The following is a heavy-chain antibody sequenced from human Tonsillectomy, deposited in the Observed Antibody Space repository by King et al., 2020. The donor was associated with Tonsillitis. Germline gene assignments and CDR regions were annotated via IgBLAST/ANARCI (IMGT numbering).Heavy chain of an antibody. V-gene: IGHV4-34*01. Sequence: QLQQWGAGLLKPSETLSLTCAVYGGSFSGYYWSWIRQPPGKGLEWIGEINHSGSTNYNPSLKSRVTVSVDTSKNQFSLKLSSVTAADTAVYYCARGSSVSYSFWYFDLWGRGTLVTVSS. J-gene: IGHJ2*01. CDR2: INHSGST. D-gene: IGHD3-10*01. CDR3: ARGSSVSYSFWYFDL. CDR1: GGSFSGYY.